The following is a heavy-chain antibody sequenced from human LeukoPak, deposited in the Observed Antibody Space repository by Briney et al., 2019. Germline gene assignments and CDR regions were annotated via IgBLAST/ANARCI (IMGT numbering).Heavy chain of an antibody. CDR3: ARDIVATIDYYYYYYGMDV. D-gene: IGHD5-12*01. CDR2: ISSSSSYI. J-gene: IGHJ6*02. Sequence: GGSLRLSCAASGFTFSSYSMNWVRQAPGKGLEWVSSISSSSSYIYYADSVKGRFTISRDNAKNSLYLQMNSLSAEDTAVYYCARDIVATIDYYYYYYGMDVWGQGTTVTVSS. V-gene: IGHV3-21*01. CDR1: GFTFSSYS.